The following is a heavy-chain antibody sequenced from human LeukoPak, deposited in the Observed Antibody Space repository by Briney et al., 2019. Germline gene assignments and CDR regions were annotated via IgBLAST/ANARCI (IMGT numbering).Heavy chain of an antibody. J-gene: IGHJ2*01. D-gene: IGHD6-13*01. V-gene: IGHV4-59*01. Sequence: SETLSLTCTVSGGSISSYYWSWIRQPPGKGLEWIGYIYYSGSTNYNPSLKSRVTISVDTSKNQFSLKPSSVTAADTAVYYCARMYSSSWYWYFDLWGRGTLVTVSS. CDR2: IYYSGST. CDR3: ARMYSSSWYWYFDL. CDR1: GGSISSYY.